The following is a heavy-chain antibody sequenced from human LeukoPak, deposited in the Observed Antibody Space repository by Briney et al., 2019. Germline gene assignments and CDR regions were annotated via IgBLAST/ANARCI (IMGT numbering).Heavy chain of an antibody. CDR1: GFTFSSYW. CDR3: GVWGSGSYWFDP. V-gene: IGHV3-74*01. D-gene: IGHD3-10*01. CDR2: INSDGSRT. Sequence: SGGSLRLSCAASGFTFSSYWMHWVRQAPGKGLVWVSRINSDGSRTTYADSVKGRFTISRDNSKNTLYLQMNSLRAEDTAVYYCGVWGSGSYWFDPWGQGTLVTVSS. J-gene: IGHJ5*02.